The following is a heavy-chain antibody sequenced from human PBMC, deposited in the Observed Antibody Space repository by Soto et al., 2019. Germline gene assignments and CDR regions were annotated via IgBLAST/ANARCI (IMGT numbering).Heavy chain of an antibody. Sequence: SETLSLTCAVYGGSFSGYYWSWIRQPPGKGLEWIGEINHSGSTNYNPSLKSRVTISVDTSKNQFSLKLSSVTAADTAVYYCARVLAGYDPYYYYGMDVWGQGTTVTVS. CDR1: GGSFSGYY. CDR2: INHSGST. CDR3: ARVLAGYDPYYYYGMDV. D-gene: IGHD3-3*01. V-gene: IGHV4-34*01. J-gene: IGHJ6*02.